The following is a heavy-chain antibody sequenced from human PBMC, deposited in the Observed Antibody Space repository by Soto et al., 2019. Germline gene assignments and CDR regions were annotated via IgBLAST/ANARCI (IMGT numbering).Heavy chain of an antibody. CDR2: IYPGDSDT. CDR3: ARHSGLTNYYHYMDV. CDR1: GYSFTSYW. D-gene: IGHD1-26*01. V-gene: IGHV5-51*01. J-gene: IGHJ6*03. Sequence: GESLKISCKGSGYSFTSYWIGWVRQMPGKGLEWMGIIYPGDSDTRYSPSFQGQVTISADKSISTAYLQWSSLKASDTAMYYCARHSGLTNYYHYMDVWGKGTTVTVSS.